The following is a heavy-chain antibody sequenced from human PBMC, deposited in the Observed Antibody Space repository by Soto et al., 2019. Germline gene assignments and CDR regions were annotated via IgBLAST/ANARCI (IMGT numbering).Heavy chain of an antibody. CDR3: VKVDNYVTPTPQDV. J-gene: IGHJ6*02. V-gene: IGHV1-18*01. CDR2: ISPYTGNT. D-gene: IGHD3-16*01. CDR1: GYIFVNYG. Sequence: QVQLVQSGDEVKKPGASVKVSGKASGYIFVNYGIAWVRQAPGQGLEWMGWISPYTGNTHSATKIQGRLTMTTDTSTRTAYMDLGSLTSDDTAVYYCVKVDNYVTPTPQDVWGQGTTVTVSS.